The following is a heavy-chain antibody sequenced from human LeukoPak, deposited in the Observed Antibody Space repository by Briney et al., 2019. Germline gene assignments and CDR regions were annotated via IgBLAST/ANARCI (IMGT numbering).Heavy chain of an antibody. CDR3: AGSGYSYGNSFDY. J-gene: IGHJ4*02. Sequence: SETLSLTCTVSGGSLSSYFWSWIRQPAGKGLEWIGRMYTSGSTNYNPSLKSRVTMSADTSKNQFSLKMSSVTAADTAVYYCAGSGYSYGNSFDYWGQGTLVTVSS. CDR2: MYTSGST. D-gene: IGHD5-18*01. V-gene: IGHV4-4*07. CDR1: GGSLSSYF.